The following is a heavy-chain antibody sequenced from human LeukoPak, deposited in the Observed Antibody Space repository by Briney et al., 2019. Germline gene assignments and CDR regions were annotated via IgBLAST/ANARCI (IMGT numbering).Heavy chain of an antibody. CDR1: GFTFSSYA. CDR3: ARSYSGYDYNFDY. CDR2: ISSNGGST. V-gene: IGHV3-64*01. Sequence: GGSLRLSCAASGFTFSSYAVHWVRQAPGKGLEYVSAISSNGGSTYYANSVKGRFTISRDNSKNTLYLQMGSLRAEDMAVYYCARSYSGYDYNFDYWGQGTLVTVSS. D-gene: IGHD5-12*01. J-gene: IGHJ4*02.